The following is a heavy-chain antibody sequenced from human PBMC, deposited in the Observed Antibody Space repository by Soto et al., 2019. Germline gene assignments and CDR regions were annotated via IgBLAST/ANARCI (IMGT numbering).Heavy chain of an antibody. CDR1: GGSISSGTYY. D-gene: IGHD3-10*01. J-gene: IGHJ4*02. CDR3: AITMVRGVAVDY. V-gene: IGHV4-39*01. Sequence: SETLSLTCTVSGGSISSGTYYWGWIRQPPGKGLEWIGSIYYSGSTYYNPSLKSRVTISVDTSKNQFSLKLSSVTAADTAVYYCAITMVRGVAVDYWGQGTLVTVSS. CDR2: IYYSGST.